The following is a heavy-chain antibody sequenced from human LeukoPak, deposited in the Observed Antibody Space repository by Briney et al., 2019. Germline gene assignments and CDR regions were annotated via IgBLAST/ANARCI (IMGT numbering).Heavy chain of an antibody. CDR2: IYYSGST. V-gene: IGHV4-59*01. CDR1: GGSISSYY. D-gene: IGHD6-19*01. J-gene: IGHJ6*03. CDR3: ARVAGSSGWKNYYYYMDV. Sequence: PSETLSLTCTVSGGSISSYYWSWIRQPPGKGLEWIGYIYYSGSTNCNPSLKSRVTISVDTSKNQFSLKLSSVTAADTAVYYCARVAGSSGWKNYYYYMDVWGKGTTVTISS.